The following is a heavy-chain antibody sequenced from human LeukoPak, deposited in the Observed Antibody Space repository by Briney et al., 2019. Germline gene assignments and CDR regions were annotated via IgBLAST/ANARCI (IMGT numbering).Heavy chain of an antibody. J-gene: IGHJ4*02. V-gene: IGHV1-69*05. D-gene: IGHD3-3*01. CDR1: GGTFSSYA. CDR2: IIPIFGTA. CDR3: ASFTYYDFWSGPMRGVDY. Sequence: SVKVSCKASGGTFSSYAISWVRQAPGQGLEWMGGIIPIFGTANYAQKFQGRVTITTDESTSTAYMELSSLRSEDTAVYYCASFTYYDFWSGPMRGVDYWGQGTLVAVSS.